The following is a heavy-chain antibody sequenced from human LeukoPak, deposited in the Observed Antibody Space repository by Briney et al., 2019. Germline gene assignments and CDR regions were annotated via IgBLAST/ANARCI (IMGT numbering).Heavy chain of an antibody. J-gene: IGHJ4*02. V-gene: IGHV3-30*02. CDR2: IRYDGSNK. Sequence: GGSLRLSCAASGFTFSNYGMHWVRQAPGKGREWVTFIRYDGSNKFYADSVKGRFTISRDNSKNTLYLQTNSLRGEDSAVYYCATHMGYFDYWGQGTLVTVSS. CDR3: ATHMGYFDY. CDR1: GFTFSNYG.